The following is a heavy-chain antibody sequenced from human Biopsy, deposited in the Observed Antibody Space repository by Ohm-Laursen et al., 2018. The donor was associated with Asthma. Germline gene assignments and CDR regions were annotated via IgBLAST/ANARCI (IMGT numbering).Heavy chain of an antibody. Sequence: SLRLSCAASGFTFSNYGMHWVRQATGKGLDWVAVISFDGSSKNYTDSVKGRFTISRDNSRNTLHLQMNSLRAEDTAVYYCAKDVFPGWELRRGPDYWGQGTLVTVSS. CDR1: GFTFSNYG. D-gene: IGHD1-26*01. J-gene: IGHJ4*02. CDR2: ISFDGSSK. V-gene: IGHV3-30*18. CDR3: AKDVFPGWELRRGPDY.